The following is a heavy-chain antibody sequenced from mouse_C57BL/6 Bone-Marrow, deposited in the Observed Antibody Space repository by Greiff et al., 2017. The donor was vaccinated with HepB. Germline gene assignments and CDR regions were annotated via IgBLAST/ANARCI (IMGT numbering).Heavy chain of an antibody. Sequence: VQLQQSGTVLARPGASVKMSCKTSGYTFTSYWMHWVKQRPGQGLEWIGAIYPGNSDTSYNQKFKGKAKLTADTSASTAYMELSSLTNEDSAVYYCTRDSYLYWYFDVWGTGTTVTVSS. J-gene: IGHJ1*03. D-gene: IGHD5-5*01. CDR3: TRDSYLYWYFDV. CDR1: GYTFTSYW. CDR2: IYPGNSDT. V-gene: IGHV1-5*01.